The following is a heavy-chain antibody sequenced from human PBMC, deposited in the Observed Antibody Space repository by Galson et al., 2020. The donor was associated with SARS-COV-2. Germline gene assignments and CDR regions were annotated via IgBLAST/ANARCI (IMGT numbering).Heavy chain of an antibody. Sequence: GGSLRLSCVASGFTFSSYWMHWVRQAPGKGLVWVSRLKGDASSTTYADSVKGRFTISRDNAKNTVYPQMNSLRAEDTAIYYCARGETKNSWSTFDHWGQGALVTVSS. J-gene: IGHJ4*02. CDR1: GFTFSSYW. CDR2: LKGDASST. CDR3: ARGETKNSWSTFDH. V-gene: IGHV3-74*01. D-gene: IGHD6-13*01.